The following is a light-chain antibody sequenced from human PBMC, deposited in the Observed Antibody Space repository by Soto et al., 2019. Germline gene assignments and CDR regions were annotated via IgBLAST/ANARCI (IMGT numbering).Light chain of an antibody. Sequence: EIVLTQSPGTLSLSPGERATLSCRASHSVRSSYLAWYQQKPGQAPRLLIYGASSRATGIPDRFSGSGSGTDFTLTISRMEPEDFAVYYCQQYGSSPITFGQGTRMEIK. CDR3: QQYGSSPIT. J-gene: IGKJ5*01. CDR1: HSVRSSY. CDR2: GAS. V-gene: IGKV3-20*01.